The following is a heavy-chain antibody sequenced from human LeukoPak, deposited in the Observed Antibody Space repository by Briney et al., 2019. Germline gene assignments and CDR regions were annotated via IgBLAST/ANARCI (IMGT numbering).Heavy chain of an antibody. Sequence: GGSLRLSCAASGFTVSSNYMSWVRQAPGKGLEWVSVIYSGGSTYYADSVKGRFTISRDNSKNTLYLQMNSLRAEDTAVYYCARHNPSMVRGVMELDYWGQGTLVTVSS. D-gene: IGHD3-10*01. CDR1: GFTVSSNY. CDR3: ARHNPSMVRGVMELDY. V-gene: IGHV3-53*01. J-gene: IGHJ4*02. CDR2: IYSGGST.